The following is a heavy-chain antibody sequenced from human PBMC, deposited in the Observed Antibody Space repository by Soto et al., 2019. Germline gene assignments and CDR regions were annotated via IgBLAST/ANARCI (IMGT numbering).Heavy chain of an antibody. CDR2: INPDRGDT. CDR1: GYTFTGQY. Sequence: GASVKVSCKASGYTFTGQYMHWVRQAPGRGLEWMGWINPDRGDTKYAQKFQGRVTMTRDTSISTVYMELSRLKSDDTAVYYCARERGNMVAIFHHYYGMDVWGQGTTVTVSS. CDR3: ARERGNMVAIFHHYYGMDV. V-gene: IGHV1-2*02. J-gene: IGHJ6*02. D-gene: IGHD3-3*02.